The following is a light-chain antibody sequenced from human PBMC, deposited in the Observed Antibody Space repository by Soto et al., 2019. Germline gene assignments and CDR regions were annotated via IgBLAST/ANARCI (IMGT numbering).Light chain of an antibody. J-gene: IGKJ1*01. V-gene: IGKV3-15*01. CDR3: QQYNNWPPWT. CDR1: QSVSSN. Sequence: EIVMTQSPATLSVSPGERATLSCRASQSVSSNLAWYQQKPGQAPRLLIYGASTRATGIPARFSGSVSGTEFTLTISSLQSEDFSVYCCQQYNNWPPWTFRQGTRVDSK. CDR2: GAS.